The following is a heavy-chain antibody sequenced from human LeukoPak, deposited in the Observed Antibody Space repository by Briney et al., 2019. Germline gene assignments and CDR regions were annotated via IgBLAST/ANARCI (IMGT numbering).Heavy chain of an antibody. CDR3: AKEVADTLYYFDY. Sequence: GGSLRLSCAASGSTFRTYSMNWVRQAPGKGLEWVSAISRSGGRTYYADSVKGRFTVSRDNSKNTLYLQMNSLRAEDTAVYYCAKEVADTLYYFDYWGQGALVTVSS. CDR1: GSTFRTYS. V-gene: IGHV3-23*01. D-gene: IGHD6-19*01. J-gene: IGHJ4*02. CDR2: ISRSGGRT.